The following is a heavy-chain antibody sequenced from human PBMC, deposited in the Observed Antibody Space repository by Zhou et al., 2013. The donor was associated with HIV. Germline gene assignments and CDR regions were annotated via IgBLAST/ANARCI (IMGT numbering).Heavy chain of an antibody. V-gene: IGHV1-69*05. D-gene: IGHD1-26*01. CDR1: GVTFNRYA. J-gene: IGHJ5*02. Sequence: QVQLVQSGTEVKKPGSSVRVSCKASGVTFNRYAVNWVRQTPGQGLYWIGGTIPSFHITNYAKTLQGRVTITSDESTNTVYMELSRLQPEDTAVYYCARWVGANTAWFAPWGQGTRVTVYS. CDR2: TIPSFHIT. CDR3: ARWVGANTAWFAP.